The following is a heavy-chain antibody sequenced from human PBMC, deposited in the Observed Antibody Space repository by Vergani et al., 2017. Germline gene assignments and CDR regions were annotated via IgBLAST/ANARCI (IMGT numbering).Heavy chain of an antibody. CDR3: ARYCSSTSCYRAFDP. CDR2: IYYSGST. CDR1: GGSVSSGSYY. Sequence: QVQLQESGPGLVKPSETLSLTCTVSGGSVSSGSYYWSWIRQPPGKGLEWIGYIYYSGSTNYNPSLKSRVTISVDTSKNQFSLKLSSVTAADTAVYYCARYCSSTSCYRAFDPWGQGTLVTVSS. V-gene: IGHV4-61*01. D-gene: IGHD2-2*01. J-gene: IGHJ5*02.